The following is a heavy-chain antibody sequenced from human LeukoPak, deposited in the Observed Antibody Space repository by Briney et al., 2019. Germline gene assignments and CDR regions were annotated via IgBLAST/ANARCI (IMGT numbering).Heavy chain of an antibody. CDR1: GFILSQFW. CDR3: ARDGRPAARDI. Sequence: PGGSLRLSCAGSGFILSQFWMQWVRQIPGKGLVWSSRINGDGSSTNYADSVKGRFTISRDNAKNTLYLQMNSLRAEDTAVYYCARDGRPAARDIWGQGTMVTVSS. J-gene: IGHJ3*02. D-gene: IGHD6-6*01. V-gene: IGHV3-74*01. CDR2: INGDGSST.